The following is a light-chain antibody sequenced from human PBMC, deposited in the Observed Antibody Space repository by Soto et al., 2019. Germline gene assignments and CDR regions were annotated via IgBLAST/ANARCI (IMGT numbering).Light chain of an antibody. CDR2: GAS. J-gene: IGKJ1*01. Sequence: EIVLTQSPGTLSLSPGERATLSCRASQSVSSIYLAWYQQKPAQAPRLLIYGASNRATGIPDRFSGSGSGTDFTLTISRLEPEDFAVYYCQQYGSSPPTFGQGTKVEIK. CDR3: QQYGSSPPT. V-gene: IGKV3-20*01. CDR1: QSVSSIY.